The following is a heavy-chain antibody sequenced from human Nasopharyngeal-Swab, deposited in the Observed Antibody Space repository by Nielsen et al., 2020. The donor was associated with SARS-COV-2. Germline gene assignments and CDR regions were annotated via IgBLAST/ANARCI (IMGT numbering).Heavy chain of an antibody. CDR3: AREAPRTIFGVVKALGWFDP. V-gene: IGHV3-48*03. Sequence: GESLKISCAASGFTFSSYEMNWVRQAPGKGLEWVSYISSSGSTIYYADSVKGRFTISRDNAKNSLYLQMNSLRAEDTAVYYCAREAPRTIFGVVKALGWFDPWGQGTLVTVSS. CDR1: GFTFSSYE. J-gene: IGHJ5*02. D-gene: IGHD3-3*01. CDR2: ISSSGSTI.